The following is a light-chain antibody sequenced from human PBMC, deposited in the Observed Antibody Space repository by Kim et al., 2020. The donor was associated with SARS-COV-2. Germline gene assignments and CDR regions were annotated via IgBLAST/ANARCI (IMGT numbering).Light chain of an antibody. CDR3: AAWDDTLGGWV. Sequence: GQKVTITCSGGTSNVGANSVAWHQQFPGTAPKVLIYDNDNRPSGIPDRFSGSRAGTSATLGITGLQTGGEADYYCAAWDDTLGGWVFGGGTKLTVL. CDR1: TSNVGANS. CDR2: DND. J-gene: IGLJ3*02. V-gene: IGLV1-51*01.